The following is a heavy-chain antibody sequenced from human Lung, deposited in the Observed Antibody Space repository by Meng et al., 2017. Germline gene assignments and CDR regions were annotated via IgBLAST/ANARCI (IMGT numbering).Heavy chain of an antibody. V-gene: IGHV1-2*06. CDR3: ARDEDISAAGKLFGDY. CDR2: IDPKSGDT. CDR1: GGTFSSYA. J-gene: IGHJ4*02. Sequence: VQCGEEEKKPGTRVKVSCKPSGGTFSSYATSWVRQAPGQGLEWMGRIDPKSGDTHYAQRFQGRVTMTGDTSISTAYMELSGLRSDDTAMYYCARDEDISAAGKLFGDYWGQGTLVTSPQ. D-gene: IGHD6-13*01.